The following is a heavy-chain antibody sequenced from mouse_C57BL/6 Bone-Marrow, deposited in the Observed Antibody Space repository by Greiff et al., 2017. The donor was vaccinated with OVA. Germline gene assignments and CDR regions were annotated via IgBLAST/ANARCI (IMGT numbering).Heavy chain of an antibody. V-gene: IGHV5-17*01. D-gene: IGHD1-1*01. CDR1: GFTFSDYG. CDR2: ISSGSSTI. Sequence: EVKVVESGGGLVKPGGSLKLSCAASGFTFSDYGMHWVRQAPEKGLEWVAYISSGSSTIYYADTVKGRFTISRDNAKNTLFLQMTSLRSEDTAMYYCARSSHYYVSSGGYFDVWGTGTTVTVSS. J-gene: IGHJ1*03. CDR3: ARSSHYYVSSGGYFDV.